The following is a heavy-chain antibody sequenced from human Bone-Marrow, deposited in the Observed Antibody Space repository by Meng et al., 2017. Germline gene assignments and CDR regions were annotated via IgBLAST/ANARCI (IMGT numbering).Heavy chain of an antibody. D-gene: IGHD6-13*01. CDR3: ATGAAAADH. J-gene: IGHJ4*02. CDR1: GFSFTDAW. Sequence: VQLVGSGGGLVKPWGSLRLSCVASGFSFTDAWMSWVRQAPGKGLEWVGRIKSNSDGGTTDYAAPVKGRFTISRDDSKNTLYLQMNSLITEDTAVYFCATGAAAADHWGQGTLVTVSS. V-gene: IGHV3-15*01. CDR2: IKSNSDGGTT.